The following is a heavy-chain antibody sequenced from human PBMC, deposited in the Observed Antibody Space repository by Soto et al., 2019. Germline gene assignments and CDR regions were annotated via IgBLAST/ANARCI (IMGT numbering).Heavy chain of an antibody. J-gene: IGHJ4*02. D-gene: IGHD5-12*01. CDR3: AKGNSGYDSFDY. Sequence: EVQLLESGGGLVQPGGSLRLSCAASGFTFNSYAMSWVRQAPGKGLEWVSAISGSGGSTYYADSVKGRFTISRDNPKNTLYLQMNSLRAEDTAVYYCAKGNSGYDSFDYWGQGTLVTVSS. CDR2: ISGSGGST. CDR1: GFTFNSYA. V-gene: IGHV3-23*01.